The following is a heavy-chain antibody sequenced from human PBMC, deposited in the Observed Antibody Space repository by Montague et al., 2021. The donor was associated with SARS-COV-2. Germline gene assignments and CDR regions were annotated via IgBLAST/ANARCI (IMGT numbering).Heavy chain of an antibody. CDR1: GFTFSSYW. V-gene: IGHV3-7*03. J-gene: IGHJ6*02. D-gene: IGHD1-26*01. CDR2: IKPDGGEK. Sequence: SLRLSCAASGFTFSSYWMSWVRQTLGKGLEWVANIKPDGGEKHXXXSXXXRFTISRDNAKNSLNLQMDSLRAEDTALYYCARDSRIVGATGGMDVWGQGTTVIVSS. CDR3: ARDSRIVGATGGMDV.